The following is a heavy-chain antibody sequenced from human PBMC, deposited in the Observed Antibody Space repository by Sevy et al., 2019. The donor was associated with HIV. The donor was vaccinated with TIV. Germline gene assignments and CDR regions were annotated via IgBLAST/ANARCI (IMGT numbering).Heavy chain of an antibody. CDR1: GYTFTSYG. J-gene: IGHJ5*02. Sequence: ASVKVSCKASGYTFTSYGISWVRQPPGQGLEWMGWISAYNGNTNYAQKLQGRVTMTTDTSTSTAYMELRSLRSDDTAVYYCARDLGYCSSTSCYRWFDPWGQGTLVTVSS. CDR2: ISAYNGNT. D-gene: IGHD2-2*02. CDR3: ARDLGYCSSTSCYRWFDP. V-gene: IGHV1-18*01.